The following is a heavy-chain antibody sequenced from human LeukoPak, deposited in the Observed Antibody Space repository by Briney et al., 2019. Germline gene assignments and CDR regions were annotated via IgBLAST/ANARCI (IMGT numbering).Heavy chain of an antibody. CDR2: ISYDGSNK. D-gene: IGHD3-3*01. Sequence: PGRSLRLSCAASGFTFSSYAMRWVRQAPGKGLEGVAVISYDGSNKYYADSVKGRFTISRDNSKNTLYLQMNGLRAEDTAVYYCARDPLSGYNPGFDYWGQGTLVTVSS. V-gene: IGHV3-30-3*01. CDR3: ARDPLSGYNPGFDY. J-gene: IGHJ4*02. CDR1: GFTFSSYA.